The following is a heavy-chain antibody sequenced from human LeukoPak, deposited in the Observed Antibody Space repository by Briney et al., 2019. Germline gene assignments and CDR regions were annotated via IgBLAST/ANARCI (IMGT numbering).Heavy chain of an antibody. CDR3: ARDVDRRDDP. V-gene: IGHV3-21*01. Sequence: PGGSLRLSCAASGFTFSSYSMNWVRQAPGKGLEWVASISSSSSYIYYADSLKGRFTISRDNAKNSLYLQMNSMRVEDTGVYYCARDVDRRDDPWGQGILVTVSS. D-gene: IGHD3-9*01. J-gene: IGHJ5*02. CDR1: GFTFSSYS. CDR2: ISSSSSYI.